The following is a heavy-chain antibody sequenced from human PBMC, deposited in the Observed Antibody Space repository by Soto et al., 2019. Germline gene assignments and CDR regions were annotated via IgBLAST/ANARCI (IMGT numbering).Heavy chain of an antibody. J-gene: IGHJ4*02. CDR2: IPQTGTT. V-gene: IGHV4-4*02. Sequence: SEALSLTCDVSGGSIISNYLWTWVRQPPGKGLEWIGEIPQTGTTNYSPSLKSRVTISVDKSNNRFSLKLSSVIAADTAIYYCARDEDGDGYKFFDYWGQGALVT. CDR1: GGSIISNYL. CDR3: ARDEDGDGYKFFDY. D-gene: IGHD5-12*01.